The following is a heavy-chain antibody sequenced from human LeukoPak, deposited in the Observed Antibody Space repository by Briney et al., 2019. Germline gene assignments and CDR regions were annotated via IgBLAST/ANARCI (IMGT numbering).Heavy chain of an antibody. V-gene: IGHV3-74*01. CDR3: AKDPYDFWSGSPIYYFDY. D-gene: IGHD3-3*01. Sequence: GGSLRLSCATSGFTLSSYWMHWVRQVPGKGLEWLSRINNDGVSTSYADSVKGRFTISRDNAKNTLYLRMNSLRAEDTAVYYCAKDPYDFWSGSPIYYFDYWGQGTLVTVSS. CDR2: INNDGVST. J-gene: IGHJ4*02. CDR1: GFTLSSYW.